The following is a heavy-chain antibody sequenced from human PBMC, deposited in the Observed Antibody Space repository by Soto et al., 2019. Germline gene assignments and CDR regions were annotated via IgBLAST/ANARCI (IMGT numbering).Heavy chain of an antibody. CDR2: ISSSSSYI. CDR3: ARGSGWQLARHFDY. CDR1: GFTFSSCS. V-gene: IGHV3-21*01. J-gene: IGHJ4*02. Sequence: EVQLVESGGGLVKPGGSLRLSCAASGFTFSSCSMNWVHQAPGKGLEWVSSISSSSSYIYYADSVKGRFTISRDNAKNSLYLQMNSLRAEDTAVYYCARGSGWQLARHFDYWGQGTLVTVSS. D-gene: IGHD6-6*01.